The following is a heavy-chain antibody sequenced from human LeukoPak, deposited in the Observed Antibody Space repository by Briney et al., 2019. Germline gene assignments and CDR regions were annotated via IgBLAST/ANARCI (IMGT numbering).Heavy chain of an antibody. Sequence: PGGSLRLSCAASGFTFSDYYMSWIRQAPGKGLEWVSYISSSGSTIYYADSVKGRFTISRDNAKNSLYLQMNSLRAEDTAVYYCARDIVATIRGDYFDYWGQGTLVTVSS. J-gene: IGHJ4*02. D-gene: IGHD5-12*01. CDR1: GFTFSDYY. CDR2: ISSSGSTI. CDR3: ARDIVATIRGDYFDY. V-gene: IGHV3-11*01.